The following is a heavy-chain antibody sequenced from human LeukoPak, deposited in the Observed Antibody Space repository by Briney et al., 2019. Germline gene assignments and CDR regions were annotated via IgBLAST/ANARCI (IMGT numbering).Heavy chain of an antibody. CDR2: IIPIFGTA. Sequence: SVKVSCKASGGTFSSYAISWVRQAPGQGLEWMGGIIPIFGTANYAQKFQGRVTITADESTSTAYMELSSLRSEDTAVYYCARTDILTGSMISPWGQGTLVTVSS. V-gene: IGHV1-69*13. CDR1: GGTFSSYA. D-gene: IGHD3-9*01. CDR3: ARTDILTGSMISP. J-gene: IGHJ5*02.